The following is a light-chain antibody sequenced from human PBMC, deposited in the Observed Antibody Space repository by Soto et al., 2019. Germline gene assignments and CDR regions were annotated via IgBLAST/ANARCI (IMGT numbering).Light chain of an antibody. V-gene: IGLV2-14*01. CDR2: EVS. CDR3: SSYRGSNTWV. J-gene: IGLJ3*02. Sequence: QSALTQPASVSGSPGQAITISCTGTSSDVGGYNYVSWYQQHPGKAPKLMIYEVSNRPSGVSNRFSGSKSGNTASLTISGLQAEDEADYYCSSYRGSNTWVFGGGTKLTV. CDR1: SSDVGGYNY.